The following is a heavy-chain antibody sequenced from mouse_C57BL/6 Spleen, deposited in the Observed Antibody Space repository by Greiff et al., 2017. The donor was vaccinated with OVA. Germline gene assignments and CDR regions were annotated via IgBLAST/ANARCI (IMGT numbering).Heavy chain of an antibody. J-gene: IGHJ2*01. Sequence: VQLQQPGAELVKPGASVKLSCKASGYTFTSYWMHWVKQRPGQGLEWIGMIHPNSGSTNYNEKFKSKATLTVDKSSSTAYMQLSSLTSEDSAVYYRASGITTVVARHFDYWGQGTTLTVSS. V-gene: IGHV1-64*01. CDR1: GYTFTSYW. CDR3: ASGITTVVARHFDY. D-gene: IGHD1-1*01. CDR2: IHPNSGST.